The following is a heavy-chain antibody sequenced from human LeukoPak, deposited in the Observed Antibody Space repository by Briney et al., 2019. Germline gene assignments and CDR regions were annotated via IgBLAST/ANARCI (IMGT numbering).Heavy chain of an antibody. D-gene: IGHD3-22*01. Sequence: SETLSLTCTVSGESISSSSYYRGWIRQPPGKGLEWIGSIYYSGSTYYNPSLKSRVTISVDTSKNQFPLKLSSVTAADTAAYYCARHVARYYDKAEYFQHWGQGTLVTVSS. CDR3: ARHVARYYDKAEYFQH. CDR1: GESISSSSYY. V-gene: IGHV4-39*01. CDR2: IYYSGST. J-gene: IGHJ1*01.